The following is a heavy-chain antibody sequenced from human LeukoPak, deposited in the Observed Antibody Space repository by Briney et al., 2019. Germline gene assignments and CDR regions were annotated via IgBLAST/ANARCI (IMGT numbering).Heavy chain of an antibody. D-gene: IGHD3-16*01. CDR2: IKEDGSEK. CDR3: ARDDEITFGTVN. J-gene: IGHJ4*02. CDR1: GFTFSNCW. V-gene: IGHV3-7*01. Sequence: GGSLRLSCTASGFTFSNCWMTWVRQAPGKGLEWVANIKEDGSEKYYVDSVKGRFTISRDNAKKSLYLEMNSLRAEDTAVYYCARDDEITFGTVNWGQGTLVTVSS.